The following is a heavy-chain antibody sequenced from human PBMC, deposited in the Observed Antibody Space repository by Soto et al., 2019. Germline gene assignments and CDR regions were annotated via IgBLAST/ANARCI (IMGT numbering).Heavy chain of an antibody. Sequence: SETLSLTCAVYGGSFSGYYWSWIRQPPGKGLEWIGEINHSGSTNYNPSLKSRVTISVDTSKNQFSLKLSSVTAADTAVYYCARSKFERIAAAGTAQAKRKHHYYYYMDVWGKGTTVTVSS. CDR2: INHSGST. CDR3: ARSKFERIAAAGTAQAKRKHHYYYYMDV. D-gene: IGHD6-13*01. CDR1: GGSFSGYY. V-gene: IGHV4-34*01. J-gene: IGHJ6*03.